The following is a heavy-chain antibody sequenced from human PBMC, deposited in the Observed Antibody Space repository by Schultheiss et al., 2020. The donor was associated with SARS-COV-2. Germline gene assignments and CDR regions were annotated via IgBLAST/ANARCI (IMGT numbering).Heavy chain of an antibody. Sequence: GGSLRLSCAASGFTFSSYGMHWVRQAPGKGLEWVSYISSSGSTIYYADSVKGRFTISRDNSKNSLYLQMNSLRAEDTAVYYCARDQRYYDFWSGVSGFDYWGQGTLVTVSS. CDR2: ISSSGSTI. CDR3: ARDQRYYDFWSGVSGFDY. CDR1: GFTFSSYG. V-gene: IGHV3-48*01. D-gene: IGHD3-3*01. J-gene: IGHJ4*02.